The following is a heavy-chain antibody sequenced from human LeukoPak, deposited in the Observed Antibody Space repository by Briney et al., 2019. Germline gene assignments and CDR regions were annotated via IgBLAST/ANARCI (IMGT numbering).Heavy chain of an antibody. J-gene: IGHJ4*02. D-gene: IGHD3-3*01. V-gene: IGHV3-23*01. CDR2: ISGSDSST. Sequence: PGGSLRLSCAASGFTFSSSAMSWVRQAPGKGLEWVSTISGSDSSTHYADSVKGRFTISRDNSKNTLYLQMNSLRAEDTAVYYCAKGWGIPIFGVVTNWGQGTLVTVSS. CDR1: GFTFSSSA. CDR3: AKGWGIPIFGVVTN.